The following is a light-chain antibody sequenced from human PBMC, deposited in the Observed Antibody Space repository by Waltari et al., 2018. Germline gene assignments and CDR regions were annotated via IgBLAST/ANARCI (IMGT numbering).Light chain of an antibody. J-gene: IGKJ5*01. Sequence: DIQMTQSPSSLSASVGDRVTITCQASQDIRKYLNWYQQKPGKAPKLLIYDATDLQTGVPSRFSGGGSGTHFTFTISSLQPEDGGAYYCQQFDELPITFGQGTRL. CDR3: QQFDELPIT. CDR1: QDIRKY. V-gene: IGKV1-33*01. CDR2: DAT.